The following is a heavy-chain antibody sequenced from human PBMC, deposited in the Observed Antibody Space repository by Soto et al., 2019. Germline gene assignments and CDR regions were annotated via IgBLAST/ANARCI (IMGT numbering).Heavy chain of an antibody. D-gene: IGHD3-16*01. J-gene: IGHJ4*02. CDR3: ARLGNDYIWGVTDY. CDR1: GGSISSSSYY. V-gene: IGHV4-39*01. Sequence: SETLSLTCTVSGGSISSSSYYWGWIRQPPGKGLEWIGSIYYSGSTYYNPSLKSRVTISVDTSKNQFSLKLSSVTAADTAVYYCARLGNDYIWGVTDYWGQGTLVTVSS. CDR2: IYYSGST.